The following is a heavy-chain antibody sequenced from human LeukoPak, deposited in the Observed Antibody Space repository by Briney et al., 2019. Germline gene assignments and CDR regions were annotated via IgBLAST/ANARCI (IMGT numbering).Heavy chain of an antibody. CDR2: IYYSGST. Sequence: ASETLSLTCTVAGGSTTSSSYYWGWIRQPPGKGLEWIGSIYYSGSTYYSPSLKSRVTISVDTSKNQFSLKLSSVTAADTAVYYCARHGRGRAVAGTYDYWGQGTLVTVSS. CDR3: ARHGRGRAVAGTYDY. V-gene: IGHV4-39*01. J-gene: IGHJ4*02. D-gene: IGHD6-19*01. CDR1: GGSTTSSSYY.